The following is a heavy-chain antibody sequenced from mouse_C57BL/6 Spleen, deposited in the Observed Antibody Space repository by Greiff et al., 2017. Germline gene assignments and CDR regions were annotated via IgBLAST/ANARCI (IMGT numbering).Heavy chain of an antibody. CDR2: SYWDDDK. V-gene: IGHV8-12*01. CDR3: ARRGGSPSGTGAMDY. Sequence: QVTLKECGPGILQSSQTLSLTCSFSGFSLSTSGMGVIWIRQPSGKGLGWLAHSYWDDDKRYNPSLKSRLTISKDTSRNQVFLKITSVDTADTATYYCARRGGSPSGTGAMDYWGQGTSVTVSS. CDR1: GFSLSTSGMG. J-gene: IGHJ4*01. D-gene: IGHD4-1*01.